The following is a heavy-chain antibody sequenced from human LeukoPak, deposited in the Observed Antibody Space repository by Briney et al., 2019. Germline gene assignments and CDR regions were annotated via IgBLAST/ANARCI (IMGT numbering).Heavy chain of an antibody. CDR2: IKSKTGGGTT. D-gene: IGHD6-19*01. CDR3: TTPISSGWYYFDY. Sequence: GGSLRLSCAASGFTFSNAWMSWVRQAPGKGLEWVGRIKSKTGGGTTDYAAPVKGRFTISRDDSKNTLYLQMNSLKTEDTAVYYCTTPISSGWYYFDYWGQGTLVTVSS. CDR1: GFTFSNAW. J-gene: IGHJ4*02. V-gene: IGHV3-15*01.